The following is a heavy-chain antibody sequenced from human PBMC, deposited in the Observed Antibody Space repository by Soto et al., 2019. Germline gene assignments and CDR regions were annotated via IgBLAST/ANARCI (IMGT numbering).Heavy chain of an antibody. J-gene: IGHJ5*02. CDR3: ARGGVSHLHWFDP. CDR2: IYYSGST. V-gene: IGHV4-59*01. CDR1: GGSISSYY. Sequence: SETLSLTCTVSGGSISSYYWSWIRQPPGKGLEWIGYIYYSGSTNYNPSLKSRVTISVDTSKNQFSLKLSSVTAADTAVYYCARGGVSHLHWFDPWGQGTLVTVYS.